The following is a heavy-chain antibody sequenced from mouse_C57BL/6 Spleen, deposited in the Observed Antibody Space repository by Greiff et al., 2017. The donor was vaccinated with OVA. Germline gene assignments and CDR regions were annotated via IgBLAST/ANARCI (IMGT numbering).Heavy chain of an antibody. V-gene: IGHV1-15*01. CDR3: TKLPRRLEAWFAY. Sequence: VQLQQSGAELVRPGASVTLSCKASGYTFTDYEMHWVKQTPVRGLEWIGAIDPETGGTAYNQKFKGKAILTADKSSSTAYMELRSLTSEDSAVYYCTKLPRRLEAWFAYWGQGTLVTVSS. J-gene: IGHJ3*01. CDR2: IDPETGGT. CDR1: GYTFTDYE. D-gene: IGHD3-2*01.